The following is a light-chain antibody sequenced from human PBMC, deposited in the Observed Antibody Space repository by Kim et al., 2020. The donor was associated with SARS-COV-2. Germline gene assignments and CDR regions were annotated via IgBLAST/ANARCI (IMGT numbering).Light chain of an antibody. CDR1: SSEVGGYNY. CDR3: SSYADTYSWV. J-gene: IGLJ3*02. V-gene: IGLV2-8*01. CDR2: EVT. Sequence: GQSVTIYCTGTSSEVGGYNYVSWYQQHPGKVPKVLIYEVTQRPSGVPDRFSGSKSGNTASLTVSGLQAEDEADYYCSSYADTYSWVFGGGTQLTVL.